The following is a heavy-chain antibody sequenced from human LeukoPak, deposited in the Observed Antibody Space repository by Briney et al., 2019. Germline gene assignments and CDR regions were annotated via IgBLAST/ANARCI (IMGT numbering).Heavy chain of an antibody. D-gene: IGHD6-13*01. J-gene: IGHJ4*02. Sequence: SETLFLTCAVYGGSFSGYYWSWIRQPPGKGLEWIGSIYYRGSTYYNPSLKSRVTISVDTSKNQFSLKLTSVTAADTAVYYCARHSSWSEFDYWGQGILVTVSS. CDR3: ARHSSWSEFDY. V-gene: IGHV4-34*01. CDR1: GGSFSGYY. CDR2: IYYRGST.